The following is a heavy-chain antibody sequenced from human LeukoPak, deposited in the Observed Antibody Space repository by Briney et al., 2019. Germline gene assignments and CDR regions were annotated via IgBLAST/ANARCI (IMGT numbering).Heavy chain of an antibody. D-gene: IGHD6-13*01. CDR3: ARIGSSWGCYNWFDP. CDR2: INAGNGNT. CDR1: GYTFTSYA. V-gene: IGHV1-3*01. J-gene: IGHJ5*02. Sequence: AASVKVSCKASGYTFTSYAMHWVRQAPGQRLEWIGWINAGNGNTKYSQKSQARVTITRDTSASTAYMDLSSLRSEDTAVYYCARIGSSWGCYNWFDPWGQGTLVTVSS.